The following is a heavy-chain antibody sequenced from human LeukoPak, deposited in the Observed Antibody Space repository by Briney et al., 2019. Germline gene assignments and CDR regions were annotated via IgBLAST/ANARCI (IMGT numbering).Heavy chain of an antibody. CDR1: GFAVGNNY. CDR3: ARDYRSTFDY. V-gene: IGHV3-53*01. D-gene: IGHD1-26*01. J-gene: IGHJ4*02. Sequence: GGSLRLSCAASGFAVGNNYMNWVRQTPGKGLEWVSGIYSGGTTYSADNVKGRFTISRDNFKNTLYLQMNSLRAEDTAVYYCARDYRSTFDYWGQGTLVTVSS. CDR2: IYSGGTT.